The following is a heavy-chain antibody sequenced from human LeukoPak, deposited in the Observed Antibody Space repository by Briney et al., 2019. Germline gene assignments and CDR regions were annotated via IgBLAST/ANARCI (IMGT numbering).Heavy chain of an antibody. CDR2: INHSGST. Sequence: PSETLSLTCAVYGGSFSGYYWSWIRQPPGKGLEWIGEINHSGSTNYNPSLRSRVTISVDTSKNQFSLKLSSVTAADTAVYYCARGRPYYYGSGSYSFDYWGQGTLVTVSS. CDR1: GGSFSGYY. V-gene: IGHV4-34*01. D-gene: IGHD3-10*01. CDR3: ARGRPYYYGSGSYSFDY. J-gene: IGHJ4*02.